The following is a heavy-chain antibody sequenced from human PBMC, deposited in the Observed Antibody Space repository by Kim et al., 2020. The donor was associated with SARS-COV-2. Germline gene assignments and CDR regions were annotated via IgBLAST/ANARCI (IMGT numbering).Heavy chain of an antibody. V-gene: IGHV3-53*01. Sequence: GGSLRLSCAXSGFTVSTNYMTWVRQAPGKGLEWVSVIYTGGATYYADSVKGRFTISRDNSMNTLHLQMNSLRAEDTAVYYCARVGDYAAKDWGQGTLVTVSS. D-gene: IGHD4-17*01. CDR3: ARVGDYAAKD. J-gene: IGHJ4*02. CDR2: IYTGGAT. CDR1: GFTVSTNY.